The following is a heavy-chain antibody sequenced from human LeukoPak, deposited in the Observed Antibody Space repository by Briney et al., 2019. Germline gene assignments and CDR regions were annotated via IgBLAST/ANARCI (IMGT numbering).Heavy chain of an antibody. V-gene: IGHV3-48*01. CDR1: GFTFSNYN. CDR3: AKDPWRSKMATIISAFDI. CDR2: ISSSSRTI. J-gene: IGHJ3*02. Sequence: PGGSLRLSCAASGFTFSNYNMNWVRQAPGKGLEWVSYISSSSRTIYYADSVKGRFTISRDNAKNSLYLQMNSLRAEDTAVYYCAKDPWRSKMATIISAFDIWGQGTMVTVSS. D-gene: IGHD5-24*01.